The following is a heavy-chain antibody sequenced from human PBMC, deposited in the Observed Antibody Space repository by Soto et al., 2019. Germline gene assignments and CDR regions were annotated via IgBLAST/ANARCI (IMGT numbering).Heavy chain of an antibody. Sequence: EVQLVESGGGLVQPGGSLRLSCAASGFTFSSYEMTWVRQAPGKGLEWVSSITGNGYTIYYADSVKGRFTISRDNAKNSLSLQMNSLRAEDTAVYFCARDVSGNYYVSGINEDAFDIWGQGTTVTVSS. CDR2: ITGNGYTI. CDR3: ARDVSGNYYVSGINEDAFDI. CDR1: GFTFSSYE. D-gene: IGHD1-26*01. V-gene: IGHV3-48*03. J-gene: IGHJ3*02.